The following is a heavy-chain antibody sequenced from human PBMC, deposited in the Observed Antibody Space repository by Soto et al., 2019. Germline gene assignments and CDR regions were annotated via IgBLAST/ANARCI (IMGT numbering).Heavy chain of an antibody. Sequence: ETLSLTCTVSTDSSSFTNSYWGWIRQPPGKGLQWIGSSSYNGGTFYNPSLKGRVVISFDTSKKQSSLQVTSVTAADTAVYFCARHRIEVVWRGFDFWGQGSPVTVSS. CDR2: SSYNGGT. D-gene: IGHD3-10*01. J-gene: IGHJ4*02. V-gene: IGHV4-39*01. CDR3: ARHRIEVVWRGFDF. CDR1: TDSSSFTNSY.